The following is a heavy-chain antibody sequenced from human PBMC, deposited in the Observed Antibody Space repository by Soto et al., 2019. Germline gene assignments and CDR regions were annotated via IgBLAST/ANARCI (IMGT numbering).Heavy chain of an antibody. CDR3: ASTLNTSSH. D-gene: IGHD3-10*01. J-gene: IGHJ4*02. Sequence: PWGSLRLSCAASGFTFSSYAMHWVRQAPGKGLEWVAVISYDGSNKYYADSVKGRFTISTDHSNNSLCLQRNSPTAEAMVVEHCASTLNTSSHSGPGTTFTVYS. CDR2: ISYDGSNK. V-gene: IGHV3-30-3*01. CDR1: GFTFSSYA.